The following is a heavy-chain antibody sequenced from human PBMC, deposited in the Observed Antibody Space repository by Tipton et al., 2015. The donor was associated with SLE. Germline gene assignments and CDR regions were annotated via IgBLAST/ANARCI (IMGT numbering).Heavy chain of an antibody. J-gene: IGHJ3*01. CDR2: YIPLFGTT. CDR3: AKAAGYGDFRDASYL. CDR1: GGTFSSYA. V-gene: IGHV1-69*01. Sequence: QSGPEVKKPGSSVKVSCKASGGTFSSYAISWVRQAPGQGLEWMGGYIPLFGTTNYAQKYQGRVTITADESTSTADMELSSLRSEERAVYYWAKAAGYGDFRDASYLWGQGPMVPLPS. D-gene: IGHD4-17*01.